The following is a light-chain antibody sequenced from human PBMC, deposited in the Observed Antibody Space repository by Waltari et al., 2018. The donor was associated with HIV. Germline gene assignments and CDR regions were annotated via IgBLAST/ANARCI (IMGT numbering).Light chain of an antibody. Sequence: DIVMAQSPLPLSVPFGGTASISCKSSQSLQHSDAHLYLDWYFQKSGQSPQLLLFLVTHRASGVPDRFRGSASGRDFTLQISAVEAGDAGIYYCMQGLQTPYTFGQGTRLEIE. CDR2: LVT. V-gene: IGKV2-28*01. CDR1: QSLQHSDAHLY. J-gene: IGKJ2*01. CDR3: MQGLQTPYT.